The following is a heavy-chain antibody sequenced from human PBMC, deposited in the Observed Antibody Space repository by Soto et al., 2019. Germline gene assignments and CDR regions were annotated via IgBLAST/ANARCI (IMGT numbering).Heavy chain of an antibody. CDR3: ARKSGSNHYFDY. CDR2: VSSVGAT. V-gene: IGHV3-23*01. J-gene: IGHJ4*02. D-gene: IGHD1-26*01. Sequence: GGSLRLSCAASGFTFSGYVMRWVRQPPGKGLEWVSSVSSVGATYYADSVKGRFTTSRDNSKNTVYLQMNNLRAEDTATYFCARKSGSNHYFDYWGQGTLVTVSS. CDR1: GFTFSGYV.